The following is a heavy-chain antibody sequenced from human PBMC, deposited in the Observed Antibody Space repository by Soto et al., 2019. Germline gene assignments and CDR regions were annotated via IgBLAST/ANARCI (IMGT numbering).Heavy chain of an antibody. Sequence: ASVKVSCKASGYTFTSYGISWVRQAPGQGLERMGRISAYNGNKNYAQKLQGRVTITTNTSTSTAYMEMRSLRSDDTAVYYCARESAVTTLHYFDYWGQGTLVTVSS. CDR1: GYTFTSYG. J-gene: IGHJ4*02. V-gene: IGHV1-18*01. D-gene: IGHD4-4*01. CDR3: ARESAVTTLHYFDY. CDR2: ISAYNGNK.